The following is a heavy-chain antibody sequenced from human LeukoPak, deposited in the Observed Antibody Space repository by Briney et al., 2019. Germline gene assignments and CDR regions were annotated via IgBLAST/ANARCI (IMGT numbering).Heavy chain of an antibody. Sequence: GGSLRLSCAASGFTFSSYAMSWVRQAPGKGLEWVSAISGSGGSTYYADSVKGRFTISRDNSKNTLYLQMNSLRAEDTAVYYCAKGRSNCSSTSCYTLPYYYYGMDVWGQGTTVTVSS. CDR2: ISGSGGST. V-gene: IGHV3-23*01. CDR1: GFTFSSYA. D-gene: IGHD2-2*02. CDR3: AKGRSNCSSTSCYTLPYYYYGMDV. J-gene: IGHJ6*02.